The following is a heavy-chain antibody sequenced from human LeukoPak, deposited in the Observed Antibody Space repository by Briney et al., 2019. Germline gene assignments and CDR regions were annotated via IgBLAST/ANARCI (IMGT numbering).Heavy chain of an antibody. J-gene: IGHJ3*02. CDR1: GFTFSSYW. CDR3: AKRVVSLDAFDI. CDR2: INSDGSST. Sequence: PGGSLRLSCAASGFTFSSYWMHWVRQAPGKWLVWVSRINSDGSSTSYADSVKGRFTISRDNAKNTLYLQMNSLRAEDTAVYYCAKRVVSLDAFDIWGQGTMVTVSS. V-gene: IGHV3-74*01. D-gene: IGHD3-3*01.